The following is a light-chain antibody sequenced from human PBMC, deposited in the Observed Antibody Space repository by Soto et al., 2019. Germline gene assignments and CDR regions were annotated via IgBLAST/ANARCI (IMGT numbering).Light chain of an antibody. V-gene: IGKV3-20*01. J-gene: IGKJ3*01. CDR2: GAS. CDR1: QSVSSSY. CDR3: QQYGSSIT. Sequence: EIVLTQSPGTLSLSPGERATLSCRASQSVSSSYLAWYQKKPGQAPRLLIYGASSRATGIPDRFSGSGSGTDFTLTISRLEPEDFAVYYCQQYGSSITFGPGTKVDIK.